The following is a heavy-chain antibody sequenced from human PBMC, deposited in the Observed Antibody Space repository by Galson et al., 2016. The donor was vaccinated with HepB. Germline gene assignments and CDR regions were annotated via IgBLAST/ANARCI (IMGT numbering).Heavy chain of an antibody. Sequence: SVKVSCKASGGTISSYGVSWVRQAAGQGLEWVGGIIPTLRSTIYAQKFQGRVTITADESTSTAYMELSSLRSEDTAVYYCARVRDGYNHYYYYGMDVWGQGTTVTVSS. CDR3: ARVRDGYNHYYYYGMDV. V-gene: IGHV1-69*13. CDR1: GGTISSYG. D-gene: IGHD5-24*01. J-gene: IGHJ6*02. CDR2: IIPTLRST.